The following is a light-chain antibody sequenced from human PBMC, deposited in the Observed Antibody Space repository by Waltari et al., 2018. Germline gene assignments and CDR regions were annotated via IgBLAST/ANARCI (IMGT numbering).Light chain of an antibody. V-gene: IGKV1-39*01. CDR3: QQSFIPPWT. CDR2: GSS. CDR1: QYIGGY. Sequence: DIQMTQSLSSLSASVGDTVTISCRPSQYIGGYLNWYQLKGGKAPKLLIAGSSRLQDGVPSRFTGSGSGTDFTLTISSLHSDDFAIYVCQQSFIPPWTFGQGTKVDI. J-gene: IGKJ1*01.